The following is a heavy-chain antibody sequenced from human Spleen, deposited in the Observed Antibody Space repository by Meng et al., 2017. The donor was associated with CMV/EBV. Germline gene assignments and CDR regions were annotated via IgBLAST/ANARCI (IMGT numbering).Heavy chain of an antibody. Sequence: CGRCCSGYYWSWIRQPAGKGLEWIGRINHSGSTNYNPSLKSRVTISVDTSKKQFSLKVSSVTAADTAVYYCARWYQVCSSTNYHLDYWGQGTLVTVSS. J-gene: IGHJ4*02. CDR2: INHSGST. CDR1: GRCCSGYY. D-gene: IGHD2-2*01. V-gene: IGHV4-34*01. CDR3: ARWYQVCSSTNYHLDY.